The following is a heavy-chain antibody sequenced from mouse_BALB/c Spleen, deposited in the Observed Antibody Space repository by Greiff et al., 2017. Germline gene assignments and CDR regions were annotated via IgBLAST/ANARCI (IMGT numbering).Heavy chain of an antibody. Sequence: QVQLKQSGAELVRPGVSVKISCKGSGYTFTDYAMHWVKQSHAKSLEWIGVISTYYGDASYNQKFKGKATMTVDKSSSTAYMELARLTSEDSAIYYCARGVLRLPHYFDYWGQGTTLTVSS. CDR3: ARGVLRLPHYFDY. D-gene: IGHD1-2*01. J-gene: IGHJ2*01. CDR2: ISTYYGDA. CDR1: GYTFTDYA. V-gene: IGHV1S137*01.